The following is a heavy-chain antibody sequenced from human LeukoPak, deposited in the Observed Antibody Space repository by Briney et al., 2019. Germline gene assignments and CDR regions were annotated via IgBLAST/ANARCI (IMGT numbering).Heavy chain of an antibody. CDR2: TYYRSKWFN. D-gene: IGHD5-18*01. CDR1: GDSVSSNSAA. Sequence: SQTLSLTCVISGDSVSSNSAAWNWIRQSPSRGLEWLSRTYYRSKWFNDYAVSVKSRITISPDTSKNQLSLQLNSVTPEDTAVYYCARAGYSYGTGYYFDYWGQGTLVTVSS. CDR3: ARAGYSYGTGYYFDY. V-gene: IGHV6-1*01. J-gene: IGHJ4*02.